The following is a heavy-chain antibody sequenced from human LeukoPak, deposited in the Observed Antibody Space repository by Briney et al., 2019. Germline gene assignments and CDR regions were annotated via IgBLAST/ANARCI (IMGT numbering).Heavy chain of an antibody. J-gene: IGHJ4*02. V-gene: IGHV4-59*01. Sequence: SETLSLTCTVSGVSIRTYYWNWIRQPPGKGPEWIGYIYRGSTDYNPSFESRVTISVDTSKNQFSLKLSSVTAADTAVYYCARGGDYEIDHWGQGILVTVSS. CDR3: ARGGDYEIDH. D-gene: IGHD4-17*01. CDR2: IYRGST. CDR1: GVSIRTYY.